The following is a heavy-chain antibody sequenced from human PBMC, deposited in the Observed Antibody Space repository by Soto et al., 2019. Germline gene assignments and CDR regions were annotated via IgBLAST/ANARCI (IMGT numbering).Heavy chain of an antibody. Sequence: QVRLQESGPGPVQPSQTLSLYCTVSGAPITSGGSYWTWIRQQPGKGLEWLGYIYYNGNTKYNPAHNSRLTMSLDTSVNQVSLNLESVTAADTAVYFCVTNRGDYDGSFFARWGQGTLVTGSS. D-gene: IGHD2-21*02. CDR1: GAPITSGGSY. CDR3: VTNRGDYDGSFFAR. J-gene: IGHJ4*02. V-gene: IGHV4-31*04. CDR2: IYYNGNT.